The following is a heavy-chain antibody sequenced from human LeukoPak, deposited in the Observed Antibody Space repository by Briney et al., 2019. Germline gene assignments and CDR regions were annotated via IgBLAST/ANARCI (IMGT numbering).Heavy chain of an antibody. CDR1: GYSISSGYY. D-gene: IGHD3-3*01. Sequence: SETLSLTCAVSGYSISSGYYWGWIRQPPGKGLEWIGSIYHSGSTYYSPSLKSRVTISVHTSKNQFSLKLSSVTAADTAGYDCARHRFWEWSGGFDWGQGTRVTVSS. V-gene: IGHV4-38-2*01. CDR3: ARHRFWEWSGGFD. J-gene: IGHJ4*02. CDR2: IYHSGST.